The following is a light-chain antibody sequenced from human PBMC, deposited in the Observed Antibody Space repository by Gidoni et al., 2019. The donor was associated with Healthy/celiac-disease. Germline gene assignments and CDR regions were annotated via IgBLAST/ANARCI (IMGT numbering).Light chain of an antibody. CDR1: QSVLYSSNNKNY. CDR3: QQYYSTPLT. CDR2: WAS. V-gene: IGKV4-1*01. J-gene: IGKJ4*01. Sequence: DIVMNQSPDSLAVSLGERATINCKSSQSVLYSSNNKNYLDWYQQKPGQPPKLLIYWASTRESGVPDRFSGSGSGTDFTRTISSLQAEDVAVYYCQQYYSTPLTFGGGTKVEIK.